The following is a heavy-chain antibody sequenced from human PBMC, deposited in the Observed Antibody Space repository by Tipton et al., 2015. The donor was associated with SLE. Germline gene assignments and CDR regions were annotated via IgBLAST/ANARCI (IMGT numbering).Heavy chain of an antibody. CDR3: AKDLIEGDVYLAFDI. CDR2: ISWDGGST. J-gene: IGHJ3*02. CDR1: GFTFDDYT. D-gene: IGHD1-20*01. V-gene: IGHV3-43*01. Sequence: GSLRLSCAASGFTFDDYTMHWVRQAPGKGLEWVSLISWDGGSTYYADSVKGRFTISRDNSKNSLYLQMNSLRTEDTALYYCAKDLIEGDVYLAFDIWGQGTMVTVSS.